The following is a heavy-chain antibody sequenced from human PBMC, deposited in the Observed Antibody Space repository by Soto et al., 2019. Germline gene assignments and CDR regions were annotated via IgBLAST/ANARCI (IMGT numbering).Heavy chain of an antibody. D-gene: IGHD4-4*01. V-gene: IGHV3-21*04. Sequence: GGSLRLSCAASGFTFSSYSMNWVRQAPGKGLEWVSSISSSSSYIYYADSVKGRFTISRDNAKNSLYLQMNSLRAEDTAVYYCAKDGTKYSNYDGYFDYWGQGTLVTVSS. J-gene: IGHJ4*02. CDR1: GFTFSSYS. CDR2: ISSSSSYI. CDR3: AKDGTKYSNYDGYFDY.